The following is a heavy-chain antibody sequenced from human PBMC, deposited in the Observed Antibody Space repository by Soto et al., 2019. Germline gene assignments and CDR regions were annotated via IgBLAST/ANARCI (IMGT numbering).Heavy chain of an antibody. J-gene: IGHJ5*02. D-gene: IGHD2-15*01. CDR3: ARVAGGPNWFDP. CDR1: GGSFSSYA. CDR2: IIPIFGTA. Sequence: GASVKPSCKACGGSFSSYAISWVRQAPGQGLEWMGGIIPIFGTANYAQKFQGRVTITADESTSTAYMELSSLRSEDTAVYYCARVAGGPNWFDPWGQGTLVTSPQ. V-gene: IGHV1-69*13.